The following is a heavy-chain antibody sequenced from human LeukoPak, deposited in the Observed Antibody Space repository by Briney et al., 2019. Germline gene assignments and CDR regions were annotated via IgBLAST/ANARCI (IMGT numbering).Heavy chain of an antibody. J-gene: IGHJ4*02. CDR1: GGTFSSYA. CDR3: ARGGGEYSREYFDY. CDR2: IIPIFGTA. D-gene: IGHD6-6*01. Sequence: SVRVSCKASGGTFSSYAISWVRQAPGQGLEWMGGIIPIFGTANYAQKFQGRVTITADESTSTAYMELSSLRSEDTAVYYCARGGGEYSREYFDYWGQGTLVTVSS. V-gene: IGHV1-69*13.